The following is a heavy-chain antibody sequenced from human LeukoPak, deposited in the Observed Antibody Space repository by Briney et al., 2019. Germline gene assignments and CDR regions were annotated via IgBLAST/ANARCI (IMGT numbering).Heavy chain of an antibody. V-gene: IGHV4-39*01. D-gene: IGHD3-10*02. CDR1: GGSTSNTSYY. Sequence: PSETLSLTCTVSGGSTSNTSYYWGWIRQPPGKGLEWIGSIYYSGSTYYNPSLKSRVTISVDTSKNQSSLKLSSVTAADTAVYYCASHSSYVSPFRSWGRGPLVTVSP. CDR3: ASHSSYVSPFRS. J-gene: IGHJ5*02. CDR2: IYYSGST.